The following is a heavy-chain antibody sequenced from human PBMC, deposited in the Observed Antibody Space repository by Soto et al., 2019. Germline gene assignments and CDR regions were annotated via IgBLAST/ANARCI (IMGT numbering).Heavy chain of an antibody. V-gene: IGHV4-59*01. CDR2: IYNSGST. CDR1: GGAISSYY. Sequence: SGTLSLTGTVAGGAISSYYWSCIRHPPGKGLEWIGYIYNSGSTNYNPSLKSRVTISVDTSKNQFSLKLSSVTAADTAVYYCARGWGLVFDYWGQGTLVTVSS. J-gene: IGHJ4*02. D-gene: IGHD2-21*02. CDR3: ARGWGLVFDY.